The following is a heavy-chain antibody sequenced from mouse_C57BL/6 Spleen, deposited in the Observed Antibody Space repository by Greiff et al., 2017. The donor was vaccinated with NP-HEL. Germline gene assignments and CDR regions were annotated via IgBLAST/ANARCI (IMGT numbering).Heavy chain of an antibody. V-gene: IGHV1-54*01. Sequence: QVQLKESGAELVRPGTSVKVSCKASGYAFTNYLIEWVKQRPGQGLEWIGVINPGSGGTNYNEKFKGKATLTADKSSSTAYMQLSSLTSEDSAVYFCARDAYCYGSGYAMDYWGQRPSVTVSS. CDR2: INPGSGGT. D-gene: IGHD1-1*01. J-gene: IGHJ4*01. CDR1: GYAFTNYL. CDR3: ARDAYCYGSGYAMDY.